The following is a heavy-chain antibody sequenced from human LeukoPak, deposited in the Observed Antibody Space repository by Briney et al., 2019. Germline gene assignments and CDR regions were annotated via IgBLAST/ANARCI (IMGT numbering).Heavy chain of an antibody. CDR2: ISSNGGST. CDR3: ARDRGDSGFSDY. D-gene: IGHD3-10*01. J-gene: IGHJ4*02. V-gene: IGHV3-64*01. CDR1: GFTFSSYA. Sequence: PGGSLRLSCAASGFTFSSYAMHWVRQAPGKGLEYVSAISSNGGSTYYANSVKGRFTISRDNSKNTLYLQMGSLRAEDMAVYYCARDRGDSGFSDYWGQGTLVTVSS.